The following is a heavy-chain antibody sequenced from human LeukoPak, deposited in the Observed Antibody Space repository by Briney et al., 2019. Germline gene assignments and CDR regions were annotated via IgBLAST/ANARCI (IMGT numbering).Heavy chain of an antibody. CDR3: ARGGTTVTTCDY. CDR1: GFTFSSYA. V-gene: IGHV3-64*01. J-gene: IGHJ4*02. CDR2: ISSNGGST. Sequence: PGGSLRLSCAASGFTFSSYAMHWVRQAPGKGLEYVSAISSNGGSTYYANSVKGRFTISRDNSKNTLYLQMGSLRAEDMAVYYCARGGTTVTTCDYWGQGTLVTVSS. D-gene: IGHD4-11*01.